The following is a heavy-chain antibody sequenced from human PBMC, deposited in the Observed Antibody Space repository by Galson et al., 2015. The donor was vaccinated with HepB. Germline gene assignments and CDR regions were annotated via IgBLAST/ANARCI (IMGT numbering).Heavy chain of an antibody. CDR1: GGTFSSYA. J-gene: IGHJ4*02. D-gene: IGHD3-10*01. Sequence: SVKVSCKASGGTFSSYAISWVRQAPGQGLEWMGRIIPILGIANYAQKFQGRVTITRDTSASTAYMELSSLRSEDTAVYYCARGSGSGWLRPFDYWGQGTLVTVSS. CDR3: ARGSGSGWLRPFDY. V-gene: IGHV1-69*04. CDR2: IIPILGIA.